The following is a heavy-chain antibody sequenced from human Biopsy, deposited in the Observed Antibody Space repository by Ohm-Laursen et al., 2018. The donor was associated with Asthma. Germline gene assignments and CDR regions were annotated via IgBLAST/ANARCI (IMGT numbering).Heavy chain of an antibody. J-gene: IGHJ4*02. CDR2: IYSGGST. D-gene: IGHD2-15*01. CDR3: GRDYPLVD. CDR1: GFSFNSYG. V-gene: IGHV3-53*01. Sequence: GSLRLSCAASGFSFNSYGMHWVRQAPGKGLEWVSVIYSGGSTYYADSVKGRFTISRDNSKNTLDLQMNSLRAEDTAVYYCGRDYPLVDWGQGTLVTVSS.